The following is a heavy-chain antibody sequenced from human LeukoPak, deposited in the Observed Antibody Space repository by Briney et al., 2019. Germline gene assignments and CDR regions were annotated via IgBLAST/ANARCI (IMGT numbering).Heavy chain of an antibody. CDR1: GYTLTELS. D-gene: IGHD3-22*01. Sequence: ASVKVSCKVSGYTLTELSMHWVRQAPGQGLEWMGIINPSGGSTSYAQKFQGRVTMTRDMSTSTVYMELSSLRSEDTAVYYCARGLINGFDYWGQGTLVTVSS. V-gene: IGHV1-46*01. CDR3: ARGLINGFDY. J-gene: IGHJ4*02. CDR2: INPSGGST.